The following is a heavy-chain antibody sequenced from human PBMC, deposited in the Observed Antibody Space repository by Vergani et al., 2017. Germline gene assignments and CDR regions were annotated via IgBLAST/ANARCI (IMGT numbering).Heavy chain of an antibody. Sequence: QVQLVQSGAEVKKPGASVKVSCKASGYTFTSYYMHWVRQAPGQGLEWMGIINPSGGSTSYAQKFQGRVTMTRDTSTSTVSMELSSLRSEDTAVYYCASGSGGGVFDYGGQGTLVTVSS. CDR2: INPSGGST. CDR3: ASGSGGGVFDY. CDR1: GYTFTSYY. D-gene: IGHD3-10*01. J-gene: IGHJ4*02. V-gene: IGHV1-46*03.